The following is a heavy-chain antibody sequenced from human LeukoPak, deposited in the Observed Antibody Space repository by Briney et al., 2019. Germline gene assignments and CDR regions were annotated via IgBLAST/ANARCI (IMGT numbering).Heavy chain of an antibody. D-gene: IGHD3-9*01. CDR2: IYPGDSDT. CDR3: ARLSQYDILTGYFNY. J-gene: IGHJ4*02. Sequence: GESLKISCKGSGYSFTSYWIGWVRQMPGKGLEWMGIIYPGDSDTRYSPSFQGQVTISADKSISTAYLQWSSLKASDTAMYYCARLSQYDILTGYFNYWGQGTLVTVSS. CDR1: GYSFTSYW. V-gene: IGHV5-51*01.